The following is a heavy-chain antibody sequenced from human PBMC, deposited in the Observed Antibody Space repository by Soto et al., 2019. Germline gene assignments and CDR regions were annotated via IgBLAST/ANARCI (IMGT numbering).Heavy chain of an antibody. J-gene: IGHJ4*02. D-gene: IGHD3-10*01. CDR2: ISYDGSNK. CDR1: GFTFSRYG. CDR3: AKERHYGSGRRDKLDYFDY. V-gene: IGHV3-30*18. Sequence: GGSLRLSCAASGFTFSRYGMHWVRQAPGKGLEGVAVISYDGSNKYYADSVKGRFTITRDNSKNTLYLQMNSLRAEDTAVYYCAKERHYGSGRRDKLDYFDYWGQGTLVTVSS.